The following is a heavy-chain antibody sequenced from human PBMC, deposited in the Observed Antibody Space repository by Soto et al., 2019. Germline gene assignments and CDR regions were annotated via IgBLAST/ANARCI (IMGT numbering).Heavy chain of an antibody. J-gene: IGHJ4*02. CDR2: INAGNGNT. V-gene: IGHV1-3*01. Sequence: QVPLVQSGAEVKKPGASVKVSCKASGYTFTSYAMHWVRQAPGQRLEWMGWINAGNGNTKYSQKFQGRVTITRDTSASTAYMELSSLRSEDTAVYYCARANYDFWSGYYTVDYWGQGTLVTVSS. D-gene: IGHD3-3*01. CDR3: ARANYDFWSGYYTVDY. CDR1: GYTFTSYA.